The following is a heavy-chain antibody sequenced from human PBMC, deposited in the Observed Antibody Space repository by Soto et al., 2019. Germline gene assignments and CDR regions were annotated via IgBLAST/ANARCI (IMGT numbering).Heavy chain of an antibody. CDR3: ARAGDFGNYVEAFDI. CDR2: MNPNTGDT. J-gene: IGHJ3*02. CDR1: GYTFTSHD. D-gene: IGHD2-21*02. V-gene: IGHV1-8*01. Sequence: QVQLVQSGAEVKKPGASVKVSCKASGYTFTSHDIDWVRQATGQGPEWMGWMNPNTGDTGYAQKFQGRVTMTRNTSNSTAYMELSTLTSEDTAVYYCARAGDFGNYVEAFDIWGQGTMVTVSS.